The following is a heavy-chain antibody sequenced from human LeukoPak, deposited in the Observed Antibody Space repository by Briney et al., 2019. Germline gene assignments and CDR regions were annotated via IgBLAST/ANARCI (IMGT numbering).Heavy chain of an antibody. CDR1: GYFFTSGHY. J-gene: IGHJ4*02. Sequence: SEPLSLTCSVSGYFFTSGHYWGWIRQPPGKGLEWIANIYHTGSAHYNPSLKSRVTISVDTSKNQFSLTLSSVTAADTAVYYCARYCTSTTWILRGFDYWGQGTLVTVSS. CDR3: ARYCTSTTWILRGFDY. D-gene: IGHD2-2*01. V-gene: IGHV4-38-2*01. CDR2: IYHTGSA.